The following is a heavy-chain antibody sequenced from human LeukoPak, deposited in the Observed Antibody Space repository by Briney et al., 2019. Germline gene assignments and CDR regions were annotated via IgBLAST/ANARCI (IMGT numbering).Heavy chain of an antibody. J-gene: IGHJ5*02. D-gene: IGHD2-15*01. Sequence: SETLSLTCAVSGGSISSGGYSWSWIRQPPGKGLEWIGYIYHSGSTYYNPFLKSRVTISVDRSKNQFSLKLSSVTAADTAVYYCARAFSGRVNWFDPWGQGTLVTVSS. CDR3: ARAFSGRVNWFDP. V-gene: IGHV4-30-2*01. CDR1: GGSISSGGYS. CDR2: IYHSGST.